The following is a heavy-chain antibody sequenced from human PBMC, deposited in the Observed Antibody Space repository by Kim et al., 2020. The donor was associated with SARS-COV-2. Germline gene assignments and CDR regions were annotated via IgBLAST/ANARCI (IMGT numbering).Heavy chain of an antibody. CDR1: GASIDSTNYY. D-gene: IGHD3-3*01. V-gene: IGHV4-39*01. Sequence: SETLSLTCTVSGASIDSTNYYWGWIRQPPGKGLEWLGSISYSGTTYYNPSLESRVTISAYTSKNQFSLKLSSVTAADTAVYYCARPPRGISRRTFDVWGQGTMVTVSS. CDR2: ISYSGTT. CDR3: ARPPRGISRRTFDV. J-gene: IGHJ3*01.